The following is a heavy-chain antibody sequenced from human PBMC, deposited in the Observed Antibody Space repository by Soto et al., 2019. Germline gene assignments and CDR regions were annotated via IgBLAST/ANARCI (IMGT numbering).Heavy chain of an antibody. Sequence: ASVKVSCKASGYTFTNYALHWVRQAPGQRLEWMGWVNAGDGNTRYSQKFQGRVTITRDTSANTAYMELSSLTSEDTAMYYCAALKGVLDYWGKETLVTVSS. CDR1: GYTFTNYA. J-gene: IGHJ4*02. CDR3: AALKGVLDY. CDR2: VNAGDGNT. D-gene: IGHD2-8*01. V-gene: IGHV1-3*01.